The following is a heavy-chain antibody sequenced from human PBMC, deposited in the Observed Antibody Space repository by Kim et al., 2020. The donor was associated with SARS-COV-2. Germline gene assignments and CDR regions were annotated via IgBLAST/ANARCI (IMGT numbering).Heavy chain of an antibody. D-gene: IGHD3-3*01. CDR1: GFTFSSYS. CDR3: ARGGLPLRITIFGVVIMPEFDY. CDR2: ISSSSSTI. J-gene: IGHJ4*02. Sequence: GGSLRLSCAASGFTFSSYSMNWVRQAPGKGLEWVSYISSSSSTIYYADSVKGRFTISRDNAKNSLYLQMNSLRDEDTAVYYCARGGLPLRITIFGVVIMPEFDYWGQGTLVTVSS. V-gene: IGHV3-48*02.